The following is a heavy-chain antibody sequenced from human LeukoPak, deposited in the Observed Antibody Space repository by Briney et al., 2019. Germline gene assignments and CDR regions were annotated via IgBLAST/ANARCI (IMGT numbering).Heavy chain of an antibody. J-gene: IGHJ6*03. D-gene: IGHD6-25*01. CDR1: GFTFSSYW. CDR2: IKQDGSEK. Sequence: QAGGSLRLSCAASGFTFSSYWMSWVRQAPGKGLEWVANIKQDGSEKYYVDSVKGRFTISRDNAKNSLYLQMNSLRAEDTAVYYCRAVRVYYYMDVWGKGTTVTISS. V-gene: IGHV3-7*03. CDR3: RAVRVYYYMDV.